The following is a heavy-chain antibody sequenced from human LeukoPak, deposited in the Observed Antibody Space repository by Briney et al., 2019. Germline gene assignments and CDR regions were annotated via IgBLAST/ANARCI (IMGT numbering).Heavy chain of an antibody. V-gene: IGHV1-18*01. CDR3: ARDFGGGGWFDP. CDR1: GGTLTYDS. D-gene: IGHD3-10*01. Sequence: ASVKVSCKASGGTLTYDSVSWVRQAPGQGLEWMGWISAYNGNTNYAQKPQGRVTMTTDTSTGTAYMELRSLRSDDTAVYYCARDFGGGGWFDPWGQGTLVTVSS. CDR2: ISAYNGNT. J-gene: IGHJ5*02.